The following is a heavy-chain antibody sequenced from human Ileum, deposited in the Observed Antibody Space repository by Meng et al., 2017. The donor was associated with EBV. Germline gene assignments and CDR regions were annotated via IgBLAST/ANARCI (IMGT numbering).Heavy chain of an antibody. J-gene: IGHJ4*02. CDR3: ASGRDYAWHS. D-gene: IGHD4-17*01. Sequence: QLQLEEAGPELVKPSGILSLTCAVSGDSISSNNWWSWVRQPPGKGLEWIGEIYHSGSTNYNPSFKSRVTMSVDKSKNQISLNLSSVTAADTAVYYCASGRDYAWHSWGRGTLVTVSS. V-gene: IGHV4-4*02. CDR1: GDSISSNNW. CDR2: IYHSGST.